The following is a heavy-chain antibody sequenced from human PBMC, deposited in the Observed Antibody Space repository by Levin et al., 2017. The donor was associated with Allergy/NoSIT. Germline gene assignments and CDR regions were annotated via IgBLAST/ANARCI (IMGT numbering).Heavy chain of an antibody. Sequence: HTGGSLRLSCAASGFSFSSYGMHWVRQAPGKGLEWVAFIWHDGSEEYKADSVKGRFTISRDNSKNILYLQMNSLRAEDTAVYYCARIPGSPTRWEVLGDAFDIWGQGTTVTVSP. V-gene: IGHV3-33*01. CDR2: IWHDGSEE. CDR3: ARIPGSPTRWEVLGDAFDI. J-gene: IGHJ3*02. CDR1: GFSFSSYG. D-gene: IGHD1-26*01.